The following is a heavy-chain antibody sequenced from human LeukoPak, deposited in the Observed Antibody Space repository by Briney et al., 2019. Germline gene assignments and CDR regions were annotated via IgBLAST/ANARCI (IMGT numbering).Heavy chain of an antibody. J-gene: IGHJ4*02. V-gene: IGHV3-23*01. CDR3: AKRGVVIRVILVGFHKEAYYFDS. CDR2: ISDSGGRT. D-gene: IGHD3-10*01. CDR1: GINLSNYG. Sequence: PGGSLRLSSAVSGINLSNYGMSWVRQAPGKGLEWVAGISDSGGRTNYADSVKGRFTISRDSPKNTLYLQMNSLRAEDTAVYFCAKRGVVIRVILVGFHKEAYYFDSWGQGALVTVSS.